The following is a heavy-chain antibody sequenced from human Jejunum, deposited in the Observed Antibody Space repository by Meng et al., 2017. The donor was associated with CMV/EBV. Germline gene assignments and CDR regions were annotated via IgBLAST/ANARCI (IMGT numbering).Heavy chain of an antibody. CDR2: IYGGGST. D-gene: IGHD5-18*01. J-gene: IGHJ4*02. V-gene: IGHV3-66*01. CDR1: GFTVSNSY. CDR3: AREGTTLVTYDY. Sequence: EGELVGLGGGLVPPGGSLRLSCAASGFTVSNSYMSWVRQAPGKGLEWVSVIYGGGSTYYADSVKGRFTISRDSSKNTLYLQMNSLRAEDTAVYYCAREGTTLVTYDYWGQGTLVTVSS.